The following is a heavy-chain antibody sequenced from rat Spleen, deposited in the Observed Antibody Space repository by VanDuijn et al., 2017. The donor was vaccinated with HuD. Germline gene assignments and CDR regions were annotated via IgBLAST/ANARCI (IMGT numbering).Heavy chain of an antibody. CDR3: TLYYGYTY. J-gene: IGHJ2*01. CDR2: IGSGGNT. D-gene: IGHD1-9*01. CDR1: GFPLTSYG. Sequence: QVHLKESGPGLMQPSQTLSLTCTVSGFPLTSYGVSWVRQPPGKGLEWIGPIGSGGNTDYNSALKSRLSISRDTSKSQILLTMDSLQIEDTAMYFCTLYYGYTYWGQGVMVTVSS. V-gene: IGHV2-15*01.